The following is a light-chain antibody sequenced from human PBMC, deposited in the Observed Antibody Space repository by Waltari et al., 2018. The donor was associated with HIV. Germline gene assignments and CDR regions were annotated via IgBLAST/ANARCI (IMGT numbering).Light chain of an antibody. CDR1: KLGDKY. CDR2: QDT. CDR3: QVWDSSTVV. Sequence: SYELTQPPSVSVSPGRTASITCSGDKLGDKYVCWYQQKAGQSPVLVIYQDTKRPSGIPERFSGSNAGNTATLTISGTQAMDEADYYCQVWDSSTVVFGGGTKLTVL. J-gene: IGLJ2*01. V-gene: IGLV3-1*01.